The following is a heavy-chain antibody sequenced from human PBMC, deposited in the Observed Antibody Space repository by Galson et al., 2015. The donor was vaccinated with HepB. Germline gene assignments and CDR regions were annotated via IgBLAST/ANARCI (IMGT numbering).Heavy chain of an antibody. CDR2: IIPILGIA. CDR1: GGTFSSYA. D-gene: IGHD1-26*01. Sequence: SCKASGGTFSSYAISWVRQAPGQGLEWRGRIIPILGIANYAQQFQGRVTITADKSTSTAYMELSSLRSEETAVYYCARWDPDAFDIWGQGTLVNVSS. J-gene: IGHJ3*02. V-gene: IGHV1-69*04. CDR3: ARWDPDAFDI.